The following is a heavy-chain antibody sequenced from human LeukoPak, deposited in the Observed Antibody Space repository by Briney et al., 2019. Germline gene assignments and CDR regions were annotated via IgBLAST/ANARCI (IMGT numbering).Heavy chain of an antibody. D-gene: IGHD1-26*01. CDR2: MYYDGSS. V-gene: IGHV4-39*01. Sequence: PSETLSLTCTVSGGSINSGTFYWSWIRQPPGKGLEWIGSMYYDGSSYYNPSLKSRVTTSVDTSKNQFSLKLTSVTAADTAVYFCARRSDSGSDDGEDYFDYWGQGTLVTVSS. J-gene: IGHJ4*02. CDR3: ARRSDSGSDDGEDYFDY. CDR1: GGSINSGTFY.